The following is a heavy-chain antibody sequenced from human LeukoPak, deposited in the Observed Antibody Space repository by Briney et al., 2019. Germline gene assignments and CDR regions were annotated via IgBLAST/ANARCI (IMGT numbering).Heavy chain of an antibody. J-gene: IGHJ4*02. CDR1: GFIFNDYV. D-gene: IGHD6-13*01. Sequence: GGSLRLSCAASGFIFNDYVIHWVRQAPGKGLEWVAVTSYDETNKHYADSAKGRFTISRDNSKNTLYLQMNSLGADDTAIYYCARGGYSSSWLLDNWGQGTLVIVSS. CDR2: TSYDETNK. CDR3: ARGGYSSSWLLDN. V-gene: IGHV3-30-3*01.